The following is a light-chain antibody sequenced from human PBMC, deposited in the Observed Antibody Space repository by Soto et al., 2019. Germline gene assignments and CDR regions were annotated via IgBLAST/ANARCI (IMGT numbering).Light chain of an antibody. CDR1: QSISSY. CDR3: QQSYSPMYT. V-gene: IGKV1-39*01. CDR2: AAS. Sequence: DIQMTQSPSSLSASVGDRVTITCRASQSISSYLNWYQQKPGKAPKLLIYAASSLQSGVPSRFSGSGSGTDFTLTISSLQPEDFATYYCQQSYSPMYTVGQGTKLEIK. J-gene: IGKJ2*01.